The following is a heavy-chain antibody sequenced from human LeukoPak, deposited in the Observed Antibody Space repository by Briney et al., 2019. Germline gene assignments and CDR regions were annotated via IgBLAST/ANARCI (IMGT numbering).Heavy chain of an antibody. J-gene: IGHJ5*02. D-gene: IGHD2-2*01. CDR2: ISAYNGNT. V-gene: IGHV1-18*01. CDR1: GYTFTSYG. Sequence: ASVKVSCKASGYTFTSYGISWVRQAPGQGLEWMGWISAYNGNTNYAQKLQGRVTMTTDTSTSTAYMELRSLRPDDTAVYYCARSGCSSTSCYGWFDPWGQGTLVTVSS. CDR3: ARSGCSSTSCYGWFDP.